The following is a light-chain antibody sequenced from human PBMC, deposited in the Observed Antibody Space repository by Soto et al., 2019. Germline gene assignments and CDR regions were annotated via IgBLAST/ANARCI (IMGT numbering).Light chain of an antibody. J-gene: IGKJ2*01. CDR3: QQYGSSPPYT. CDR1: QSVSTNY. V-gene: IGKV3-20*01. Sequence: EVVLTQSPGTLSLSPGERATLSCRASQSVSTNYFAWYQQKPGQAPRLLIFGSSDRATGIPDRFSGSGSGTDFTLTISRLEPEDFAVYYCQQYGSSPPYTFGKGTKLEIK. CDR2: GSS.